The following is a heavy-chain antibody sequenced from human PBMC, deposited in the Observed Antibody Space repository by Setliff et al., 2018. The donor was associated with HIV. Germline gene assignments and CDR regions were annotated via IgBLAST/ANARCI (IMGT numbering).Heavy chain of an antibody. CDR3: ARRVTGTTPRNAFDI. CDR1: GGSISSYY. CDR2: IYTSGST. V-gene: IGHV4-4*09. J-gene: IGHJ3*02. Sequence: LSLTCTVSGGSISSYYWSWIRQPPGKGLEWIGYIYTSGSTNYNPSLKSRVTISVDTSKNQFSLKLSSVTAADTAAYYCARRVTGTTPRNAFDIWGQGTMVTVSS. D-gene: IGHD1-7*01.